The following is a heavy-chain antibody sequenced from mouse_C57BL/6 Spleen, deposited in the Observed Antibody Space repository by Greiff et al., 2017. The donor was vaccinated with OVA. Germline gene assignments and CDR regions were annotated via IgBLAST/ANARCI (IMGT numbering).Heavy chain of an antibody. CDR3: ARSSSDSPMDY. Sequence: EVKVVESGGDLVKPGGSLKLSCAASGFTFSSYGMSWVRQTPDKRLEWVATISSGGSYTYYPDSVKGRFTISRDNAKNTLYLQMSSLKSEDTAMYYCARSSSDSPMDYWGQGTSVTVSS. CDR2: ISSGGSYT. J-gene: IGHJ4*01. V-gene: IGHV5-6*01. CDR1: GFTFSSYG. D-gene: IGHD3-2*02.